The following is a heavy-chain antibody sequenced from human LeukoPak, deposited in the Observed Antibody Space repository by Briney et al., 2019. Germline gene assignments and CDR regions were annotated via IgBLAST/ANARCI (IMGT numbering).Heavy chain of an antibody. CDR3: ARGYYYDSSGYSFFDY. CDR2: INWNGGST. J-gene: IGHJ4*02. Sequence: GGSLRLSCAASGFNFDDYGMSWVRQAPGMGLEWVSGINWNGGSTGYADSVKGRFTISRDNAKNSLYLQMNSLRAEDTALYHCARGYYYDSSGYSFFDYWGQGTLVTVSS. CDR1: GFNFDDYG. D-gene: IGHD3-22*01. V-gene: IGHV3-20*01.